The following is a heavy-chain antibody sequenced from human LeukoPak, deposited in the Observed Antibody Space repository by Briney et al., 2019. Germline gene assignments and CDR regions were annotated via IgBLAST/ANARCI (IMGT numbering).Heavy chain of an antibody. CDR3: ARGPPDRYNWSDPYFDY. V-gene: IGHV1-2*02. D-gene: IGHD1-20*01. CDR1: GYTFTGYY. Sequence: ASVKVSCKASGYTFTGYYMHCVRQAPGQGLEWMGWINPNSGGTNYAQKFQGRVTMTRDTSISTAYMELSRLRSDDTAVYYCARGPPDRYNWSDPYFDYWGQGTLVTVSS. CDR2: INPNSGGT. J-gene: IGHJ4*02.